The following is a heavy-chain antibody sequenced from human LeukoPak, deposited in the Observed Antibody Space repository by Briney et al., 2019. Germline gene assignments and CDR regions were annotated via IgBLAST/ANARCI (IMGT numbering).Heavy chain of an antibody. D-gene: IGHD3-22*01. V-gene: IGHV4-39*01. CDR3: ARHKDNRYYYDGSGSFNFDY. CDR2: MYHSE. Sequence: PSETLSLTCTVSGGSISSGSHYWGWIRQPSGKGLEWIGNMYHSENNPSLKSRVAISVDTSKNQFSLKLSSVTAADTAVYYCARHKDNRYYYDGSGSFNFDYWGQGTLVTVSS. CDR1: GGSISSGSHY. J-gene: IGHJ4*02.